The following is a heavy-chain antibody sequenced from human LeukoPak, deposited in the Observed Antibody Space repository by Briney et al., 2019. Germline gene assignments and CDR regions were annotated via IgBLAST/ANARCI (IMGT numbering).Heavy chain of an antibody. CDR1: GFTFSSYA. D-gene: IGHD6-19*01. CDR3: AKRPPGYSSGWSDY. J-gene: IGHJ4*02. V-gene: IGHV3-23*01. Sequence: TGGSLRLSCAASGFTFSSYAMSWVRQAPGKGLEWVSAISGSGSSTYYADSVKGRFTISRDNSKNTLYLQMNSLRAEDTAVYYCAKRPPGYSSGWSDYWGQGTLVTVSS. CDR2: ISGSGSST.